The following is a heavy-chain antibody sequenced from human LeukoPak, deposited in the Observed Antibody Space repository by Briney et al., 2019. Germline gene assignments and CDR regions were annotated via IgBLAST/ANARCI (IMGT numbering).Heavy chain of an antibody. CDR1: GYSFTSYW. D-gene: IGHD2-2*01. J-gene: IGHJ6*02. V-gene: IGHV5-51*01. CDR2: VYPGDSDT. Sequence: GESLKISCKGSGYSFTSYWIGWVRQMPGKGLEWMGIVYPGDSDTGYSPSFQGQVTISADKSISTAYLQWSSLKASDTAMYYCARRDCTSTTCYSGMDVWGQGTTVTVSS. CDR3: ARRDCTSTTCYSGMDV.